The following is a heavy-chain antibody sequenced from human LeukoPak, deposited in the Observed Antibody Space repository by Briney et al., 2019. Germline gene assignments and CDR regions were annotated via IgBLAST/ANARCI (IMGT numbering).Heavy chain of an antibody. V-gene: IGHV3-33*08. J-gene: IGHJ4*02. Sequence: PGGSLRLSCSASGFTFAEYSMHWVRQAPGKGLEWVAVIWYDGSNKYYADSVKGRFTISRDNSKSTLYLQMNSLRAEDTAVYYCARAVLGDSSGYYDYWGQGTLVTVSS. CDR1: GFTFAEYS. D-gene: IGHD3-22*01. CDR2: IWYDGSNK. CDR3: ARAVLGDSSGYYDY.